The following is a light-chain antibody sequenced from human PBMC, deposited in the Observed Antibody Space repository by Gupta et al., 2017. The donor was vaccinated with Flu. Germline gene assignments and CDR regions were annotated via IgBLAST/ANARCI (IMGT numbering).Light chain of an antibody. Sequence: EIVLTQSPGTLSLSPGERATLSCRASQSVSSSYLAWYQQKPGQAPRLLIYGASSRPTGIPDRFSGSGSGTDFTLTISRLEPEDFAVYYCQQYVSITFGQGTRLEIK. CDR3: QQYVSIT. CDR1: QSVSSSY. V-gene: IGKV3-20*01. J-gene: IGKJ5*01. CDR2: GAS.